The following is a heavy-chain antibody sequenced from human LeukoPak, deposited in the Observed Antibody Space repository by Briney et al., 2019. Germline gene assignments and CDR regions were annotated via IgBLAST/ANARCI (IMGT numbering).Heavy chain of an antibody. CDR2: INHSGNT. V-gene: IGHV4-34*01. J-gene: IGHJ4*02. Sequence: SDTLSLTCAVYGGSLSGYFWRWIRQPPGKGLEWIGEINHSGNTNYNPSLKSRVTMSVDTSKNHFYLELSSVTAADTAVYYCARQGSGSSYYYYTFPYWGQGTLVTVSS. D-gene: IGHD1-26*01. CDR1: GGSLSGYF. CDR3: ARQGSGSSYYYYTFPY.